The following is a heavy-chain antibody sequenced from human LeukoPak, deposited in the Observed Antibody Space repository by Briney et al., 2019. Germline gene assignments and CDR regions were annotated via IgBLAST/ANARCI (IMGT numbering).Heavy chain of an antibody. Sequence: GGSLRLSCAASGFTVSSNYMSWVRQAPGKGLEWVSVIYSGGSTYYADSVKGRFTISRHNSKNTLYLQMNSLRAEDTAVYYCARSGYSSSFDYWGQETLVTVSS. D-gene: IGHD5-18*01. CDR2: IYSGGST. CDR3: ARSGYSSSFDY. V-gene: IGHV3-53*04. J-gene: IGHJ4*02. CDR1: GFTVSSNY.